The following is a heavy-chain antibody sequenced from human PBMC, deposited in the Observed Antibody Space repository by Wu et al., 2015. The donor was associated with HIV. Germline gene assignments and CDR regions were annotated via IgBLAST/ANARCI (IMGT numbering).Heavy chain of an antibody. CDR2: VIPIFGRS. D-gene: IGHD3-22*01. CDR3: AREGEEKNSDRSGYYAYLQI. J-gene: IGHJ1*01. CDR1: GGTFSSYT. V-gene: IGHV1-69*13. Sequence: QVQLVQSGAEVKKPGSSVKVSCKASGGTFSSYTINWVRQAPGQGPEWMGRVIPIFGRSMFAQKFQGRVTITADESTTTAYMELSSLRYEDTAVYYCAREGEEKNSDRSGYYAYLQIWGQGSQITVSS.